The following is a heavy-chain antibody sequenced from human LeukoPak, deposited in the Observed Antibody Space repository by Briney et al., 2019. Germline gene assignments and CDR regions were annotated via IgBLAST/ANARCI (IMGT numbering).Heavy chain of an antibody. CDR1: GGSFSGYY. D-gene: IGHD6-19*01. Sequence: SETLSLTCAVYGGSFSGYYWSWIRQPPGKGLEWIGEINHSGSTNYNPSLKSRVTISVDTPKNQFSLGLSSVTAADTAVYYCARGIGQWLAVFYYFDYWGQGTLVTVSS. CDR2: INHSGST. J-gene: IGHJ4*02. CDR3: ARGIGQWLAVFYYFDY. V-gene: IGHV4-34*01.